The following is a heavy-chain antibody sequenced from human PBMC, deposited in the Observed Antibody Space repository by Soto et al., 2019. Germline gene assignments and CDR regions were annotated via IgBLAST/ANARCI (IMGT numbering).Heavy chain of an antibody. CDR1: GFTFANAW. Sequence: EVQLAQSGGGLVKPGESLTLSCALSGFTFANAWMSWVRQAPGKGLEWVGRMKSMTDAGTTDLAAPVKVRSSISRDESKTTSYLRMTTVPFEDPALYYSLTDRGARSYNAPSTQDRWGQGTLVTVSS. D-gene: IGHD3-9*01. CDR2: MKSMTDAGTT. V-gene: IGHV3-15*01. CDR3: LTDRGARSYNAPSTQDR. J-gene: IGHJ5*02.